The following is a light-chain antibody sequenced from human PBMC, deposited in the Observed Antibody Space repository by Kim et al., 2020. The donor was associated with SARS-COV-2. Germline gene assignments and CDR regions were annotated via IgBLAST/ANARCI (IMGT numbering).Light chain of an antibody. Sequence: ASVGDRVNITWRASQGISNSLVWFQQKPGKVPKRLISAASSLHSGVPSRFSGSGSGAEFTLTISSLQPEDFATYYCLQYKSFPRTFGQGTKVDIK. CDR3: LQYKSFPRT. CDR1: QGISNS. J-gene: IGKJ1*01. CDR2: AAS. V-gene: IGKV1-17*03.